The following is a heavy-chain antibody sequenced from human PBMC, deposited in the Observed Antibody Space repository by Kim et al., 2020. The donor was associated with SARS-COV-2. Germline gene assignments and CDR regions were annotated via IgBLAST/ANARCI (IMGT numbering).Heavy chain of an antibody. V-gene: IGHV3-23*01. CDR1: GFTFSSYA. J-gene: IGHJ4*02. D-gene: IGHD2-21*01. CDR2: ISGSGGST. CDR3: AKIYLSSSSSLFCGGDCYFDAGFDY. Sequence: GGSLRLSCAASGFTFSSYAMSWVRQAPGKGLEWVSAISGSGGSTYYADSVKGRFTISRDNSKNTLYLQMNSLRAEDTAVYYCAKIYLSSSSSLFCGGDCYFDAGFDYWGQGTLVTVSS.